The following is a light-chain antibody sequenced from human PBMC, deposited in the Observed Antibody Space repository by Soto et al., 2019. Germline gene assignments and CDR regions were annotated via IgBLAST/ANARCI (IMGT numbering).Light chain of an antibody. CDR1: QSISSY. CDR3: QQTYSAPLT. J-gene: IGKJ4*01. Sequence: DIQMTQSRSSLSASVGERVTITCRASQSISSYLNWYQHKPGKAPKLLIYAASSFQSGVPSRFSGSESGTDFTLTISSLQPEDFATYYCQQTYSAPLTFGGGTKVDIK. V-gene: IGKV1-39*01. CDR2: AAS.